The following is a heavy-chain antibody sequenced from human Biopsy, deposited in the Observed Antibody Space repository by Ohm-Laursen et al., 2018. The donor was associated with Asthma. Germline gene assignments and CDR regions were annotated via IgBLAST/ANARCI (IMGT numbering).Heavy chain of an antibody. J-gene: IGHJ4*02. CDR1: GGSISSFY. Sequence: GTLSLTCSVYGGSISSFYRSWIRQSPEKGPEWMGYVYWTGSTNYNPSLKSRITMSVDTSKNRMFLELTSVTAADTAIYYCVRAVRNEQWLAPFDYWGQGKPVTVSS. D-gene: IGHD6-19*01. V-gene: IGHV4-59*01. CDR3: VRAVRNEQWLAPFDY. CDR2: VYWTGST.